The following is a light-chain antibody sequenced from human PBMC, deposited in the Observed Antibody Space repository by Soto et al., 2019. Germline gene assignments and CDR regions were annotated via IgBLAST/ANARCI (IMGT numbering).Light chain of an antibody. V-gene: IGKV1-5*01. J-gene: IGKJ1*01. CDR1: QTITNR. Sequence: DIQMTQSPSTVSASVGDRVTITCRASQTITNRLAWYQRKPGKAPKVLIYDASNLESGVPSRFGGSGSGTEFILTISSLQPDDFATYYCQHYGGLWTFGQGTKVEVK. CDR3: QHYGGLWT. CDR2: DAS.